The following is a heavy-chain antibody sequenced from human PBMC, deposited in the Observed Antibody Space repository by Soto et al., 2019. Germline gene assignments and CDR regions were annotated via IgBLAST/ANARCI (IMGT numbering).Heavy chain of an antibody. CDR1: GGTFSSYA. D-gene: IGHD3-3*01. J-gene: IGHJ4*02. V-gene: IGHV1-69*01. Sequence: QVQLVQSGAEVKKPGSSVKVSCKASGGTFSSYAISWVRQAPGQGLEWMGGIIPIFGTANYAQKFQGRVTITADESTSTAYMELSSLRSEDTAVYYCAWTRRGYYDFWSGGPVDYWGQGTLVTVSS. CDR2: IIPIFGTA. CDR3: AWTRRGYYDFWSGGPVDY.